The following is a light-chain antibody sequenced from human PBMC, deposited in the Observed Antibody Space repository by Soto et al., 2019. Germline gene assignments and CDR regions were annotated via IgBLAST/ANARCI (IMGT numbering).Light chain of an antibody. CDR2: AQX. V-gene: IGKV1D-8*03. CDR3: QQYNNWPTRT. Sequence: VIWITQSPSLLSASTGDRVTISCRMXQGISSYLAWYPQKPGKAPKIXIXAQXSLESGVPSRFIGSGSGKEFTLTISSLQSEDFAVYYCQQYNNWPTRTFGQGTRLDIK. CDR1: QGISSY. J-gene: IGKJ5*01.